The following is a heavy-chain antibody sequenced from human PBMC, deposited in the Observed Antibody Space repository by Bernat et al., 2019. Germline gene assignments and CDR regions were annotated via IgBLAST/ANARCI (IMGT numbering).Heavy chain of an antibody. CDR2: ISAYNGNT. J-gene: IGHJ3*02. CDR3: ARDHQRFDWPLLSPPDI. Sequence: QVQLVQSGAEVKKPGASVKVSSKASGYTFTSYGISWVRQAPGQGLEWMGWISAYNGNTNYAQKLQGRVTMTTDTSTSTAYMELRSLRSDDTAVYYCARDHQRFDWPLLSPPDIWGQGTMFTVSS. CDR1: GYTFTSYG. D-gene: IGHD3-9*01. V-gene: IGHV1-18*01.